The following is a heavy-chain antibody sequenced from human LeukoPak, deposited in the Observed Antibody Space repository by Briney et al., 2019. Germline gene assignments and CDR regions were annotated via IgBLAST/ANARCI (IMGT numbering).Heavy chain of an antibody. J-gene: IGHJ4*02. V-gene: IGHV3-23*01. CDR3: AKGLAGGPYYFDY. CDR1: GFTFSSYA. CDR2: ISGSGGST. D-gene: IGHD7-27*01. Sequence: GGSLRLSCAASGFTFSSYAMSWVRQASGKGLEWVSAISGSGGSTYYADSVKGRFTISRDNSKNTLYLQMNSLRAEDTAVYYCAKGLAGGPYYFDYWGQGTLVTVSS.